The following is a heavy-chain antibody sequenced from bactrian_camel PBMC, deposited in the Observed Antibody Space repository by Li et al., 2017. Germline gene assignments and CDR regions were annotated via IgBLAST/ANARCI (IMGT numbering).Heavy chain of an antibody. J-gene: IGHJ4*01. CDR3: TSPGGSGYPILLYDHKY. Sequence: VQLVESGGGSVHSGGSLTLSCALSGSQYNVHAMAWFRQVPGKEREGVAAISTGADTTYYSDSVKGRFTISQDDDKNELYLQMDSLKPEDTAMYYCTSPGGSGYPILLYDHKYWGQGTQVTVS. V-gene: IGHV3S54*01. CDR2: ISTGADTT. D-gene: IGHD6*01. CDR1: GSQYNVHA.